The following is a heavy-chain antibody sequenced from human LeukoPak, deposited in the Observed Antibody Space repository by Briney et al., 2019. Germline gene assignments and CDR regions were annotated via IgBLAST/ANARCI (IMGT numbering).Heavy chain of an antibody. Sequence: SGPTLVKPTQPLTLTCTFSGFSLSTSGVGVGWIRQPPGKALEWLALIYWDDDKRYSPSLKSRLTVTKDTSKNQVVLTMTNMDPVDTATYYCARGTEVRGVINAFDIWGQGTMVTVSS. CDR3: ARGTEVRGVINAFDI. D-gene: IGHD3-10*01. V-gene: IGHV2-5*02. CDR1: GFSLSTSGVG. CDR2: IYWDDDK. J-gene: IGHJ3*02.